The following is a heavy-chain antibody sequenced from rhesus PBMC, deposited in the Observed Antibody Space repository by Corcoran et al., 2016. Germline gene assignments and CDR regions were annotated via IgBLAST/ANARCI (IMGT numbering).Heavy chain of an antibody. J-gene: IGHJ2*01. Sequence: QVQLQESGPGLVKPSETLSLTCAVPGYSISSGYYWGWIRQPPGKGLEGIGSIYGSGGRNYLNPSLKSRVTLSVDTSKNQVSLKLSSVTAADTAVYYCARVGSSWSEWDTVGTEWYFDLWGPGTPITISS. CDR2: IYGSGGRN. D-gene: IGHD5-42*01. CDR3: ARVGSSWSEWDTVGTEWYFDL. CDR1: GYSISSGYY. V-gene: IGHV4S14*01.